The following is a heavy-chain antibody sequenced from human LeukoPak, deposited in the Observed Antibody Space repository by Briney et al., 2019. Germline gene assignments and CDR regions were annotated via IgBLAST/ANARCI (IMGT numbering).Heavy chain of an antibody. D-gene: IGHD6-13*01. CDR2: IYYSGST. CDR3: ARRQAAAGFDY. V-gene: IGHV4-59*08. J-gene: IGHJ4*02. Sequence: SETLSLTCTVSGGSISSYYWSWIRQPPGKGLEWIGYIYYSGSTYYNPSLKSRVTISVDTSKNQFSLKLSSVTAADTAVYYCARRQAAAGFDYWGQGTLVTVSS. CDR1: GGSISSYY.